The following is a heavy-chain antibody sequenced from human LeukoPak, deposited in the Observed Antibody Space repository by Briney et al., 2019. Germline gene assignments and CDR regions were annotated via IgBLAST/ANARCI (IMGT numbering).Heavy chain of an antibody. J-gene: IGHJ6*03. CDR2: ISSSSSTI. Sequence: GGSLRLSCAASGFTFSSYSMNWVRQAPGKGLEWVSYISSSSSTIYYADSVKGRFTISRDNAKNSLYLQMNSLRAEDTAVYYCAREAIHSGSYYYYYMDVWGKGATVTVSS. V-gene: IGHV3-48*01. CDR1: GFTFSSYS. D-gene: IGHD1-26*01. CDR3: AREAIHSGSYYYYYMDV.